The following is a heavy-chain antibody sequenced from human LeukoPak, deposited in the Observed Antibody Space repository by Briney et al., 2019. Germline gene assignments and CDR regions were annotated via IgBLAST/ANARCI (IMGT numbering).Heavy chain of an antibody. CDR1: GFTFSSYG. CDR2: ISYDGNNK. J-gene: IGHJ4*02. CDR3: ARDLGSGWNFDY. D-gene: IGHD6-19*01. V-gene: IGHV3-30*03. Sequence: PGGSLRLSCAASGFTFSSYGMHWVRQAPGKGLEWVAVISYDGNNKYYADSVKGRFTISRDNSKNTLYLQMNSLRAEDTAVYYCARDLGSGWNFDYWGQGTLVTVSS.